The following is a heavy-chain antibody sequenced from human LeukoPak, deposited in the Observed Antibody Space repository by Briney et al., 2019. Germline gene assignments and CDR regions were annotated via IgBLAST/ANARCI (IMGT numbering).Heavy chain of an antibody. D-gene: IGHD3-16*02. J-gene: IGHJ3*02. CDR1: GYSISSGHY. Sequence: SETLSLTCTVSGYSISSGHYWGWIRQPPGKGLEWIGSIYHSGSTYNNPSLKSRVTISGDTSKNQFSLKLSSVTAADTAVYYCARAERVWGSYRIDAFDIWGQGTMVTVSS. V-gene: IGHV4-38-2*02. CDR3: ARAERVWGSYRIDAFDI. CDR2: IYHSGST.